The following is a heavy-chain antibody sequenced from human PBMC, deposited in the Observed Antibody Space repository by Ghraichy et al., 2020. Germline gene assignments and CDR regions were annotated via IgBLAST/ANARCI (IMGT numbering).Heavy chain of an antibody. J-gene: IGHJ4*02. D-gene: IGHD1-26*01. CDR3: ARGRNSGIYYDFDF. V-gene: IGHV3-72*01. CDR1: GFTISDHY. CDR2: TRSKASSYTT. Sequence: GESLNISCAASGFTISDHYMDWVRQAPGKGLEWVGRTRSKASSYTTEYAVSVKGRFTISRDDSKNSLYLQMNSLKSEDTAVYYCARGRNSGIYYDFDFWGQGTLVTVSS.